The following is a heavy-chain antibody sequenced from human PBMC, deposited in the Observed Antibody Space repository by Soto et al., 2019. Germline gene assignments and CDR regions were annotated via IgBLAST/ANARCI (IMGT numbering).Heavy chain of an antibody. J-gene: IGHJ4*02. Sequence: ASVKVSCKASGYTFTSYGISWVRQAPGQGLEWMGWISAYNGNTNYAQKLQGRVTMTTDTSTSTAYMELWSLRSDDTAVYYCARDWLGYCSSTSCYAPDYWGQGTLVTVSS. CDR1: GYTFTSYG. CDR2: ISAYNGNT. V-gene: IGHV1-18*01. D-gene: IGHD2-2*01. CDR3: ARDWLGYCSSTSCYAPDY.